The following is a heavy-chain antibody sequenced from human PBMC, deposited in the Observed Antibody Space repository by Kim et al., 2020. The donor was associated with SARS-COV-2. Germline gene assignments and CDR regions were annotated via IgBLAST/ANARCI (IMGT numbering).Heavy chain of an antibody. Sequence: GGSLRLSCAASGFTFSSYGMHWVRQAPGKGLEWVAVIWYDGSNKYYADSVKGRFTISRDNSKNTLYLQMNSLRAEDTAVYYCARDNTEGYDLWSGQPYYGMDVWGQGTTVTVSS. CDR3: ARDNTEGYDLWSGQPYYGMDV. V-gene: IGHV3-33*08. J-gene: IGHJ6*02. CDR2: IWYDGSNK. D-gene: IGHD3-3*01. CDR1: GFTFSSYG.